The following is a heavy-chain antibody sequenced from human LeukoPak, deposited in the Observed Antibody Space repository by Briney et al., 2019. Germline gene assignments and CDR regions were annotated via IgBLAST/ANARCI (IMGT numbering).Heavy chain of an antibody. CDR2: ISGGGTTI. V-gene: IGHV3-48*03. CDR1: GFTFSSYE. CDR3: AREGWGLSVADAFDI. D-gene: IGHD1-26*01. Sequence: GGSLRLSCAASGFTFSSYEMNWVRQAPGKGLERVSYISGGGTTIYFADSVKGRFTISRDNAKNSLYLQMNSLRAGDTAVYYCAREGWGLSVADAFDIWGQGTMVTVSS. J-gene: IGHJ3*02.